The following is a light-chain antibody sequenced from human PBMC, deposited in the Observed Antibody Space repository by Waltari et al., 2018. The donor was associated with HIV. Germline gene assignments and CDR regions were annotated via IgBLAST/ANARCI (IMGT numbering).Light chain of an antibody. Sequence: QSALTQPPSASGSPGQSVTISCTGTSSDVGGYKYVSWYQQHTGKAPTLMIYEVNKRPSGVLDRFSGSKAGNTASLTVSGLQAEDEADYYCSSYAGSNNRVFGGGTKLTVL. CDR2: EVN. CDR3: SSYAGSNNRV. V-gene: IGLV2-8*01. CDR1: SSDVGGYKY. J-gene: IGLJ2*01.